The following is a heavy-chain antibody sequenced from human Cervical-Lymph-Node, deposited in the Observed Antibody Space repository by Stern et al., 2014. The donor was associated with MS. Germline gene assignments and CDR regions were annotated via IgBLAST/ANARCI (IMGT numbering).Heavy chain of an antibody. CDR3: ARGELKEGLVRGMDV. J-gene: IGHJ6*02. CDR1: GGTFSSYA. V-gene: IGHV1-69*01. CDR2: VIPIFGTT. D-gene: IGHD1-26*01. Sequence: QVPLGQSGAEVKKPGSSVKVSCKASGGTFSSYAISWVRQAPGQGLEWMGGVIPIFGTTNYAQKFQVRVTITADESTSTAYMELSSLRSEDTAVYYCARGELKEGLVRGMDVWGQWTTVTVSS.